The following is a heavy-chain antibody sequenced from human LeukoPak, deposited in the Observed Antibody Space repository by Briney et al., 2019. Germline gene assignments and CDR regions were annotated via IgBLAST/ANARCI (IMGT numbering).Heavy chain of an antibody. J-gene: IGHJ2*01. CDR3: AKGSSYSCGYWYFDL. Sequence: FLRFSCAASRFSFDDYIMYWGREAPESGVEWGSVISWDSGSVCYADSVKRRFTSSRETTKNSLYLQMSSLGAATTSLYFSAKGSSYSCGYWYFDLDGRGTGVTVTA. CDR2: ISWDSGSV. V-gene: IGHV3-9*01. D-gene: IGHD5-18*01. CDR1: RFSFDDYI.